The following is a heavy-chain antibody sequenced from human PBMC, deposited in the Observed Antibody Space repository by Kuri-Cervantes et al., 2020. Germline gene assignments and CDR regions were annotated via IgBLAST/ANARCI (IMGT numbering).Heavy chain of an antibody. Sequence: GSLRLSCAASGFTFSSYGMHWVRQAPGKGLEWIGSSYHSGSTYYNPSLKSRVTISVDTSKSQFSLKLSSVTAADTAVYYCARGWRRYCSSTSCYAGRSYWYFDLWGRGTLVTVSS. V-gene: IGHV4-38-2*01. CDR1: GFTFSSYG. D-gene: IGHD2-2*01. CDR3: ARGWRRYCSSTSCYAGRSYWYFDL. J-gene: IGHJ2*01. CDR2: SYHSGST.